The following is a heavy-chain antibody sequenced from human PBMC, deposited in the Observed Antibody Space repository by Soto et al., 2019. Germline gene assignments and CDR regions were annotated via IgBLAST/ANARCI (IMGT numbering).Heavy chain of an antibody. CDR2: IIPIFGTA. D-gene: IGHD3-3*01. CDR3: ARDCHDFWSGYFPPQYYYYYGMDV. V-gene: IGHV1-69*13. CDR1: GYTFTSYY. Sequence: GASVKVSCKASGYTFTSYYMHWVRQAPGQGLEWMGIIIPIFGTANYAQKFQGRVTITADESTSTAYMELSSLRSEDTAVYYCARDCHDFWSGYFPPQYYYYYGMDVWGQGTTVTVSS. J-gene: IGHJ6*02.